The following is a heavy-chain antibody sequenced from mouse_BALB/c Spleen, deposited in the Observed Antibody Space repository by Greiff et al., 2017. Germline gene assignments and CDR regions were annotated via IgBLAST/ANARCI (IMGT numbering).Heavy chain of an antibody. D-gene: IGHD1-1*01. CDR3: ARDGSSFYYAMDY. J-gene: IGHJ4*01. CDR1: GYTFTSYW. V-gene: IGHV1-7*01. Sequence: QVQLQQSGAELAKPGASVKMSCKASGYTFTSYWMHWVKQRPGQGLEWIGYINPSSGYTNYNQKFKDKATLTADKSSSTAYMQLSSLTSEDSAVYYCARDGSSFYYAMDYWGQGTSVTVSS. CDR2: INPSSGYT.